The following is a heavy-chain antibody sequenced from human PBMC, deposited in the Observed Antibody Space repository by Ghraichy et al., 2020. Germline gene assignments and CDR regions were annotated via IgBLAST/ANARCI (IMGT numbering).Heavy chain of an antibody. J-gene: IGHJ4*02. V-gene: IGHV4-34*01. D-gene: IGHD3-10*01. CDR1: GGSFSGYY. CDR3: ARERAYYYGSGSYYDY. CDR2: INHSGST. Sequence: SETLSLTCAVYGGSFSGYYWSWIRQPPGKGLEWIGEINHSGSTNYNPSLKSRVTISVDTSKNQFSLKLSSVTAADTAVYYCARERAYYYGSGSYYDYWGQGTLVTVSS.